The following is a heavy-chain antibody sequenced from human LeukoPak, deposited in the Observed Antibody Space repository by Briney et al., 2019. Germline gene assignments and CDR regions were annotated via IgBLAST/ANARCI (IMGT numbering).Heavy chain of an antibody. J-gene: IGHJ3*02. CDR1: GGSISSSSYY. Sequence: SETLSLTCTVSGGSISSSSYYWGWIRQPPGKGLEWIGSIYYSGSTNYNPSLKSRVTISVDTSKNQFSLKLSSVTAADTAVYYCARNSMDAFDIWGQGTMVTVSS. CDR2: IYYSGST. D-gene: IGHD4-11*01. V-gene: IGHV4-39*07. CDR3: ARNSMDAFDI.